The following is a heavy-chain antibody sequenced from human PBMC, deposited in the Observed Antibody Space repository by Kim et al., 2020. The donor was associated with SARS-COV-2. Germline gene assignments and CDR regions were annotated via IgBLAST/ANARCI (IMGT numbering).Heavy chain of an antibody. Sequence: SVKVSCKASGGTFSNFALSWVRQAPGQGLEWMGGIIPIFGTTNYAQKFQGRVTITADKSTGTAYMELKSLRFEDTALYFCAQEGGPRDKSSSSWFPLDYWGPGTLVTVSS. J-gene: IGHJ4*02. CDR3: AQEGGPRDKSSSSWFPLDY. CDR2: IIPIFGTT. CDR1: GGTFSNFA. V-gene: IGHV1-69*06. D-gene: IGHD2-2*01.